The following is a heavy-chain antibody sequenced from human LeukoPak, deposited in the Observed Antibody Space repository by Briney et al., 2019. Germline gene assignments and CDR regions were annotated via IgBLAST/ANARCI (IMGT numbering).Heavy chain of an antibody. CDR1: GYTLTELS. D-gene: IGHD5-18*01. J-gene: IGHJ5*02. V-gene: IGHV1-24*01. CDR3: ATVVMDTAFRIFDP. Sequence: ASVKVSCKVSGYTLTELSMHWVRQAPGKGLEWMGGFDPEDGETIYAQKFQGRVTMTEDTSTDTAYMELSSLRSEDTAVYYCATVVMDTAFRIFDPWSQGTLVTVSS. CDR2: FDPEDGET.